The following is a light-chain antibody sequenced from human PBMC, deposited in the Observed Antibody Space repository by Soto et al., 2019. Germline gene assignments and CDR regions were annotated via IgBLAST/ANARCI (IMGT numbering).Light chain of an antibody. V-gene: IGKV3-11*01. Sequence: EIVLTQSPATLSLSPGERATLSCRASQSVSSYLAWYQQKPGQAPRLLIYDASNRATGIPARFSGSGSGTDFTLTIISLEPEDFAVYYCQQRSNWLAITFGQGTRLEIK. CDR2: DAS. J-gene: IGKJ5*01. CDR1: QSVSSY. CDR3: QQRSNWLAIT.